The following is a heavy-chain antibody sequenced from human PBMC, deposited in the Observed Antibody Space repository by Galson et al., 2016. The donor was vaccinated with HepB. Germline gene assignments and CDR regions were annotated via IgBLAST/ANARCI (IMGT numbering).Heavy chain of an antibody. J-gene: IGHJ6*02. CDR2: IYHSGNT. D-gene: IGHD6-19*01. CDR1: GGSISSHY. V-gene: IGHV4-59*11. CDR3: AREGVVAGRRDDYYGMDV. Sequence: SETLSLTCTVSGGSISSHYWSWIRQPPGKGLEWIGYIYHSGNTYYNPSLRSRVTMSVDTSRNQFSLKLTSVSPADTAVYYCAREGVVAGRRDDYYGMDVWGQGTTVTVSS.